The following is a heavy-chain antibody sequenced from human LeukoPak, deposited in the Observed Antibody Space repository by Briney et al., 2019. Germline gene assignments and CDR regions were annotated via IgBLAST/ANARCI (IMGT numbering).Heavy chain of an antibody. V-gene: IGHV5-51*01. D-gene: IGHD3-22*01. Sequence: PRESLRISCKGSGYSFTSYWIGWVRQMPAKGLEWMGIIYPGDSDTRYSPSFQGQVTISADKSISTAYLQWSSLKASDIAMYYCARLYDFDRSGYYYVGDYWGQGTLVTVSS. CDR3: ARLYDFDRSGYYYVGDY. CDR1: GYSFTSYW. J-gene: IGHJ4*02. CDR2: IYPGDSDT.